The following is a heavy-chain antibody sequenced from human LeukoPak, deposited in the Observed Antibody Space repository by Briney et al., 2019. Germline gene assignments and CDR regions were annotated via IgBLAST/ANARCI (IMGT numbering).Heavy chain of an antibody. D-gene: IGHD4-11*01. CDR1: GGSISSYY. CDR3: ARSASVRTVTRWFDP. Sequence: SETLSLTCTVSGGSISSYYWSWIRQPPGKGLEWIGYIYYNGGTNYNPSLKSRVTISVDTAKNQFSLKLSSVTAADTAVYYCARSASVRTVTRWFDPWGQGTLVTVSS. J-gene: IGHJ5*02. CDR2: IYYNGGT. V-gene: IGHV4-59*01.